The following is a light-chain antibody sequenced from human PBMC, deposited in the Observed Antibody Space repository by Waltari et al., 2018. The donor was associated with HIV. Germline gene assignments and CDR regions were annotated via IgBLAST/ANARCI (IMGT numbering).Light chain of an antibody. J-gene: IGLJ3*02. Sequence: QAGLTQPPSVSKDLRQTATLTCTGNTNNVGHHGAAWLQQHQGHPPKLLSYRSNDRPSGISERFSASRSGNTASLTISGLQPEDEADYYCSAWDSSLSAWVFGGGTKLTVL. V-gene: IGLV10-54*04. CDR2: RSN. CDR1: TNNVGHHG. CDR3: SAWDSSLSAWV.